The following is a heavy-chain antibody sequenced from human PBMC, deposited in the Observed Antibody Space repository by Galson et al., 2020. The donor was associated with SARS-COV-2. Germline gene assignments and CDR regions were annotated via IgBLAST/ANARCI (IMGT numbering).Heavy chain of an antibody. J-gene: IGHJ6*02. CDR2: IRSKANSYAT. V-gene: IGHV3-73*01. Sequence: TGGSLRLSCAASGFTFSGSAMHWVRQASGKGLDWVGRIRSKANSYATAYAASVKGRFTISRDDSKNTAYLQMNSLKTEDTAVYYCTRPLYYYYGMDVWGQGTTVTVSS. CDR1: GFTFSGSA. CDR3: TRPLYYYYGMDV.